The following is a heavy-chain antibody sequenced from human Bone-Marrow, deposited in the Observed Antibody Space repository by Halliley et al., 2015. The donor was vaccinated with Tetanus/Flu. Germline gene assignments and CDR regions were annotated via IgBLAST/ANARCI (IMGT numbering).Heavy chain of an antibody. CDR2: SSDGDPK. D-gene: IGHD3-10*01. Sequence: SSDGDPKYYAGSVHGRFTISRDNSNNILYLQMNNLRPDDTAMYYCAKTGQSSMIRGVGDYGMDVWGQGTTVTVSS. CDR3: AKTGQSSMIRGVGDYGMDV. V-gene: IGHV3-30*18. J-gene: IGHJ6*02.